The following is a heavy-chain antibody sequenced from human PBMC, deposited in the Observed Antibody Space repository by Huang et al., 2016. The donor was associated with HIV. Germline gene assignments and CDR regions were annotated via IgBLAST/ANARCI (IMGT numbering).Heavy chain of an antibody. D-gene: IGHD4-4*01. CDR1: GYDFGSYG. CDR2: MGSDSRDT. Sequence: QVQLVQSGGEVMQPGASVRVSCKASGYDFGSYGMSWGKQAPGQGVEWMVWMGSDSRDTSSAQKFQGRVTMTTDTSTTTTYMELRSLRSDDTAMYYCARDPYYSNRWKRNDASFLWGQGTMITVSS. CDR3: ARDPYYSNRWKRNDASFL. J-gene: IGHJ3*01. V-gene: IGHV1-18*01.